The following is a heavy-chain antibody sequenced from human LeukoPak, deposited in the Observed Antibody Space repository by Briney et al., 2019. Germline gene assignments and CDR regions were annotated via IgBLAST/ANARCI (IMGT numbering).Heavy chain of an antibody. V-gene: IGHV4-4*02. CDR3: ARPSSTGNYDY. D-gene: IGHD4-11*01. J-gene: IGHJ4*02. CDR1: GGSISSSNW. Sequence: SGTLSLTCAVSGGSISSSNWWSWLRQSPGKVLEWIGEIYHTGEANYNPSLKSRVTISVDTSKNQFSLKLSSATAADTAVYYCARPSSTGNYDYWGQGTLVTVSS. CDR2: IYHTGEA.